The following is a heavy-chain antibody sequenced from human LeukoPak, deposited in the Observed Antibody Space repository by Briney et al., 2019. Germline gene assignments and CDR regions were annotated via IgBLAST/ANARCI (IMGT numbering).Heavy chain of an antibody. CDR1: GYTFTSYD. CDR3: ARAASFIDSSGYSDFDP. D-gene: IGHD3-22*01. CDR2: MNPNSGNT. J-gene: IGHJ5*02. V-gene: IGHV1-8*03. Sequence: AASVKVSCKASGYTFTSYDINWVRQAPGQGLEWMGWMNPNSGNTGYAQKFQGRVTITRNTSISTAYMELSSLRSEDTAVYYCARAASFIDSSGYSDFDPWGQGTLVTVSS.